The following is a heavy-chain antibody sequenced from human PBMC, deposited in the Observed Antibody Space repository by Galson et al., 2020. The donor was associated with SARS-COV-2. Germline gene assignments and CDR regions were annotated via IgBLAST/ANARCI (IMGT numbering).Heavy chain of an antibody. J-gene: IGHJ4*02. V-gene: IGHV2-70*11. CDR2: IDWDDDK. Sequence: SGPTLVKPTQTLTLTCTFSGFSLTTSGMCVSWIRQPPGKALEWLARIDWDDDKYYSTNLKTRLTISKDTSKNQVVLTMTNMDPVDTATYYCGRIQVAGAGIPFDDWGQGTLVTVSS. CDR1: GFSLTTSGMC. CDR3: GRIQVAGAGIPFDD. D-gene: IGHD6-13*01.